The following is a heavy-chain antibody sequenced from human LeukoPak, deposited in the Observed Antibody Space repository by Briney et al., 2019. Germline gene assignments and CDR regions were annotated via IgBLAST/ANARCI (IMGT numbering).Heavy chain of an antibody. Sequence: SVKVSCKASGGTFSSYAISWVRQAPGQGLEWMGGIIPIFGTANYAQKFQGRVTITADESTSTAYMELMSLISDDTAVYYCARTTSGCPDYWGQGTLVTVSS. CDR1: GGTFSSYA. D-gene: IGHD6-19*01. CDR3: ARTTSGCPDY. V-gene: IGHV1-69*01. CDR2: IIPIFGTA. J-gene: IGHJ4*02.